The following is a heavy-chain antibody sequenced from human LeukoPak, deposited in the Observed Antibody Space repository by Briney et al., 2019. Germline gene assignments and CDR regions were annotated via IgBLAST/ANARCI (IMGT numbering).Heavy chain of an antibody. CDR1: GGSISSGNW. J-gene: IGHJ4*02. CDR2: IYHSGST. Sequence: SETLSLICAVSGGSISSGNWWSWVRQPPGKGLEWIGEIYHSGSTNYNPSLKSRVTISVDKSKNQFSLKLSSVTTADTAVYYCARAAFGSGWYAGLDYWGQGTLVTVSS. V-gene: IGHV4-4*02. CDR3: ARAAFGSGWYAGLDY. D-gene: IGHD6-19*01.